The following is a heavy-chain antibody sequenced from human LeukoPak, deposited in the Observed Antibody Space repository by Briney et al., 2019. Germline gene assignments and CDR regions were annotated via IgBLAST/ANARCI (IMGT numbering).Heavy chain of an antibody. Sequence: GGSLRLSCTASGFNFRSYAMSWVRQAPGKGLEWVSAVSGSGGSTYYADSVKGRFTISRDNSKNTLYLQMNSLRAEDTAVYYCASHIVGASLYFDYWGQGTLVTVSS. CDR3: ASHIVGASLYFDY. V-gene: IGHV3-23*01. CDR2: VSGSGGST. J-gene: IGHJ4*02. CDR1: GFNFRSYA. D-gene: IGHD1-26*01.